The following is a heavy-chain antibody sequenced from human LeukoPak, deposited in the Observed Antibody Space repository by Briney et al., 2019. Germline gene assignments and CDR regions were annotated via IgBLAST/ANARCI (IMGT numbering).Heavy chain of an antibody. CDR3: ARQGRYYDSSGYDFDY. CDR1: GYTFTNYY. Sequence: ASVKVSCKASGYTFTNYYIHGVRQAPGQGLEWMGIINPSGGRASYAQKFQGRVTMTRDTSTSTVYMDLSSLRSEDTAVYYCARQGRYYDSSGYDFDYWGQGTLVTVSS. CDR2: INPSGGRA. J-gene: IGHJ4*02. V-gene: IGHV1-46*01. D-gene: IGHD3-22*01.